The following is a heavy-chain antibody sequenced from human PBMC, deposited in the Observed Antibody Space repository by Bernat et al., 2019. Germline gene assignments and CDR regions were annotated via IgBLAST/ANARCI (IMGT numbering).Heavy chain of an antibody. CDR2: IYYSGST. CDR1: GGSISSYY. J-gene: IGHJ6*02. D-gene: IGHD3-16*01. Sequence: VQLQESGPGLVKPSETLSLTCTVSGGSISSYYWSWIRQPPGKGLEWIGYIYYSGSTNYNPSLKSRVTISVDTSKNQFSLKLSSVTAADTAVYYCARLMTTHYYYGMDVWGQGTTVTVSS. CDR3: ARLMTTHYYYGMDV. V-gene: IGHV4-59*08.